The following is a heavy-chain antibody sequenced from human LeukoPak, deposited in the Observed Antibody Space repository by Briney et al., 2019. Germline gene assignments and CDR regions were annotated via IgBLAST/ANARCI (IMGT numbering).Heavy chain of an antibody. V-gene: IGHV3-23*01. J-gene: IGHJ4*02. Sequence: GGSLRLSCAASGFTFSGSGMSWVRQAPGKGLEWISSSGDSDGSTYYADSLKGRFTISRDNSKNTWYLQMNNLRAEDTAVYYCAKGGCRGTCNPLAYWGQGALVTVSP. CDR1: GFTFSGSG. CDR3: AKGGCRGTCNPLAY. CDR2: SGDSDGST. D-gene: IGHD2-15*01.